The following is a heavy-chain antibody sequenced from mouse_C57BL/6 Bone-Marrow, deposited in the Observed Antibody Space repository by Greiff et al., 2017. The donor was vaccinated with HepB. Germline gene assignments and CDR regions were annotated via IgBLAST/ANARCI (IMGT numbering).Heavy chain of an antibody. CDR3: ARGYYGSSPFAY. CDR1: GFTFSSYG. J-gene: IGHJ3*01. D-gene: IGHD1-1*01. CDR2: ISSGGSYT. Sequence: EVKLMESGGDLVKPGGSLKLSCAASGFTFSSYGMSWVRQTPDKRLEWVATISSGGSYTYYPDSVKGRVTISRDNAKNTLYLRMSSLKSEDTAMYYCARGYYGSSPFAYWGQGTLVTVSA. V-gene: IGHV5-6*01.